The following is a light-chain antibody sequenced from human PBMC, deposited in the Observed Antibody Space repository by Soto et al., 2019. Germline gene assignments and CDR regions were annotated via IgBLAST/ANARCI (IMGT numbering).Light chain of an antibody. V-gene: IGLV1-51*01. CDR2: DDN. CDR3: GSWDSSLSAYV. Sequence: QSVLTQPPSVSAAPGQKVTISCSGSSSNIGGNSVSWYQQLPGTAPKLLIYDDNKRPSGIPDRFSGSKSGTSATLGITRFQTGDEADYYCGSWDSSLSAYVFGTGTKVTV. CDR1: SSNIGGNS. J-gene: IGLJ1*01.